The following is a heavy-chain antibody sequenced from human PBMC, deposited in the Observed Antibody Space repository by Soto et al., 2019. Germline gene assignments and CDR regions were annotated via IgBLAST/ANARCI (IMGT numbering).Heavy chain of an antibody. CDR3: ARARYSSGWYWSWYFYL. J-gene: IGHJ2*01. CDR2: ISAHNGNT. Sequence: QVQLVQSGAEVKKPGASVKVSCKASGYTFTSYGISWVRQAPGQGLEWMGWISAHNGNTNYAQKLQGRVTMTTDTPPSKAYMELRSLRSDDTAVYYCARARYSSGWYWSWYFYLWGRGTLVTVSS. D-gene: IGHD6-19*01. V-gene: IGHV1-18*04. CDR1: GYTFTSYG.